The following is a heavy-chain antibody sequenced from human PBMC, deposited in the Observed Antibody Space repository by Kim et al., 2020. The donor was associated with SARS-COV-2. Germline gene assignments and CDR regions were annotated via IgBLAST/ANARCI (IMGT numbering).Heavy chain of an antibody. J-gene: IGHJ3*02. CDR1: GGTFSSYA. D-gene: IGHD2-2*01. CDR3: ARAGGKGDIVVVDEAFFDI. V-gene: IGHV1-69*13. Sequence: SVKVSCKASGGTFSSYAISWVRQAPGQGLEWMGGIIPIFGTANYAQKFQGRVTITADESTSTAYMELSSLRSEDTAVYYCARAGGKGDIVVVDEAFFDIWGQGTMVTVSS. CDR2: IIPIFGTA.